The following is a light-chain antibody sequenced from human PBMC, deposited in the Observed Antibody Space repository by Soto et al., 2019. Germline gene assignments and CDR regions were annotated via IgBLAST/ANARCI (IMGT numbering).Light chain of an antibody. CDR1: QGISNY. Sequence: DXXMTQSPSSLSASVGDRVTITCRASQGISNYLAWYQQKPGKVPKLLIYAASTLQSGVPSRFSGSGYGTDFTLTISSLEPEDVATYYCQKYNSDPITFGPGTKVDIK. J-gene: IGKJ3*01. CDR2: AAS. CDR3: QKYNSDPIT. V-gene: IGKV1-27*01.